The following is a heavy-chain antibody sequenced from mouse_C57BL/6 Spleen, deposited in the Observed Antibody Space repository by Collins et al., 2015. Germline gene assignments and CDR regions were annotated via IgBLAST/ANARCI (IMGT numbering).Heavy chain of an antibody. CDR1: GFDFSRYW. V-gene: IGHV4-1*02. Sequence: EVKLLESGGGLVQPGGSLKLSCAASGFDFSRYWMSWVRQAPGKGLEWIGEINPDSSTINYTPSLKDKFIISRDNAKNTLYLQMSKVRSEDTALYYCARPHYYGYPWYFDVWGAGTTVTVSS. D-gene: IGHD1-2*01. J-gene: IGHJ1*01. CDR3: ARPHYYGYPWYFDV. CDR2: INPDSSTI.